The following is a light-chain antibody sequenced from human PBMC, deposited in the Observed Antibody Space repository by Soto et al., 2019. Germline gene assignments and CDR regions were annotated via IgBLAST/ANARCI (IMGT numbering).Light chain of an antibody. CDR1: SSDVGAYNF. V-gene: IGLV2-14*03. CDR2: DVT. Sequence: LTQPASVSGSPGQSITISCTGTSSDVGAYNFVSWYQQHPGKAPKLMIYDVTNRPSGVSSRFSGSKSGNTASLAISGLQAEDEADYYCSSYTTSNTLVFGGGTKLTVL. J-gene: IGLJ2*01. CDR3: SSYTTSNTLV.